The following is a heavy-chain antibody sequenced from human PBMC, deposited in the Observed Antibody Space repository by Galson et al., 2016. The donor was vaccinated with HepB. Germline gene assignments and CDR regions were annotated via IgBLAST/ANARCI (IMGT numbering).Heavy chain of an antibody. V-gene: IGHV4-31*03. D-gene: IGHD6-13*01. CDR2: IYYSGRT. CDR1: GGSISSGGYS. J-gene: IGHJ3*02. Sequence: TLSLTCSVSGGSISSGGYSWSWIRQHPGKGLECIGYIYYSGRTYYNPSLKSRVTISVDTSNNQFSLKLSSVTAADTAVYFRSREDGGSSSPNAFDIWGQGTMVTVSS. CDR3: SREDGGSSSPNAFDI.